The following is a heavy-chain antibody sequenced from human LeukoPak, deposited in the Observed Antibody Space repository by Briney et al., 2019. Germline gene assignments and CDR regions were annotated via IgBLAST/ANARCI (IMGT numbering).Heavy chain of an antibody. V-gene: IGHV1-46*01. D-gene: IGHD5-24*01. CDR1: GYTFINYS. J-gene: IGHJ4*02. CDR2: INPRSGST. CDR3: AREGDGYKNFDY. Sequence: ASVKVSCRTSGYTFINYSIHWVRQAPGQGLEWMGVINPRSGSTTYAQMFQGRLTMTRDTSTSTVYVELSSLRSEDTVVYYCAREGDGYKNFDYWGQGTLVTVSS.